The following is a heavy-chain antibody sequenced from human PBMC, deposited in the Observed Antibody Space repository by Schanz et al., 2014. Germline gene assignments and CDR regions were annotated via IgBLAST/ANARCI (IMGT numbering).Heavy chain of an antibody. CDR3: ATIGVNDYWRFGLDL. Sequence: QVQLVQSGGEVKTPGASVKVSCKASGYTFTRSGISWVRQAPGQGLEWMGWISGYDANTNYAQKFLGRVTITADKSTSTAYMELKSLRSADTAVYYCATIGVNDYWRFGLDLWGQGTTVTVSS. CDR2: ISGYDANT. V-gene: IGHV1-18*01. CDR1: GYTFTRSG. D-gene: IGHD3-16*01. J-gene: IGHJ6*02.